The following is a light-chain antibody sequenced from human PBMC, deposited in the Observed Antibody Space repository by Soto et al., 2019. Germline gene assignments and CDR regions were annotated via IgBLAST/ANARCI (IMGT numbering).Light chain of an antibody. CDR1: QGVSSGY. CDR2: GAS. J-gene: IGKJ1*01. CDR3: QQYGSSPRT. Sequence: EIVWTQSPGTLSLSPGERSTLSCRASQGVSSGYLAWYQQNPGQAPRLLISGASSRATGIPDRFSGSGSGTDFTLTISRLEPEDFAVYYCQQYGSSPRTFGQGTKVDIK. V-gene: IGKV3-20*01.